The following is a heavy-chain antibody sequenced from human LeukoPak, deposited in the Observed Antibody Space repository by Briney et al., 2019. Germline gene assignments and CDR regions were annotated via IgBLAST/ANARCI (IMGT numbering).Heavy chain of an antibody. D-gene: IGHD2-2*02. CDR2: ITSSSYI. Sequence: PGGSLRLSCAASGFTFSSYSMNWVRQAPGKGLEWVSSITSSSYIYYADSVKGRFTISRDNAKNSLYLQMNSLRAEDTAVYYCAKDRSGMAYHFDFWGQGTLVIVSS. V-gene: IGHV3-21*01. J-gene: IGHJ4*02. CDR3: AKDRSGMAYHFDF. CDR1: GFTFSSYS.